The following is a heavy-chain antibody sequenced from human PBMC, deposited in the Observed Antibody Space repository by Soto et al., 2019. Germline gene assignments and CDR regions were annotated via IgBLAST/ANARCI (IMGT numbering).Heavy chain of an antibody. V-gene: IGHV3-11*06. J-gene: IGHJ2*01. CDR3: ARIQSPWYFDL. Sequence: QVQLVESGGGLVKAGGSQRLSCAASGCTVSDYYMSWIRQAPGEGLEWLSYISGSGSYTNFADSVKGRFTISRDNAKNSLYLQMNSLRAEDTAVYYCARIQSPWYFDLWGRGTLVTVSS. CDR2: ISGSGSYT. CDR1: GCTVSDYY.